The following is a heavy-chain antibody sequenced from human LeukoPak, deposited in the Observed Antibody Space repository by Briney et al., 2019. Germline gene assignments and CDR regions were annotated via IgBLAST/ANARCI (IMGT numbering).Heavy chain of an antibody. CDR3: ARAPYDSSGYDAFDI. V-gene: IGHV3-64*04. J-gene: IGHJ3*02. Sequence: GGSLRLSCSASGFTFSSYAMHWVRQAPGKGLEYVSAISSNGGSTYYADSVKGRFTISRDNSKNTLYLQMNSLRAEDTAVYYCARAPYDSSGYDAFDIWGQGTMVTVSS. D-gene: IGHD3-22*01. CDR1: GFTFSSYA. CDR2: ISSNGGST.